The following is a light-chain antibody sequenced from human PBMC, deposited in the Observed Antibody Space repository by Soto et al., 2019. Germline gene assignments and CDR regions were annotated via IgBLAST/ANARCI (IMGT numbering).Light chain of an antibody. J-gene: IGKJ1*01. CDR2: WAS. V-gene: IGKV4-1*01. CDR3: QQYYNIPWT. CDR1: QSVFYSSKSKNS. Sequence: DIVMTQCPDSLAVSPGERATITCKSSQSVFYSSKSKNSVAWYQQKPGQPPKLLIYWASSRETGVPARFSGSGSGTDFTLPISSLQAEDVAVYYCQQYYNIPWTVGQGTTVEVK.